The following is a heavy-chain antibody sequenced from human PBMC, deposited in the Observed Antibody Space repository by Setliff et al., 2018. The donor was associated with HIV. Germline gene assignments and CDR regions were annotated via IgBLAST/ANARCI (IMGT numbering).Heavy chain of an antibody. CDR3: ARVGYNDDSGYPYNWFDP. Sequence: SETLFLTCTVSGGSIRSYYWSWIRQPPGKGLEWLGHAHYSGSNKNNPSLRSRISMAVDTSKSQVSLKLSSVTAADTAVYYCARVGYNDDSGYPYNWFDPWGQGTLVTVSS. J-gene: IGHJ5*02. V-gene: IGHV4-59*01. D-gene: IGHD3-22*01. CDR1: GGSIRSYY. CDR2: AHYSGSN.